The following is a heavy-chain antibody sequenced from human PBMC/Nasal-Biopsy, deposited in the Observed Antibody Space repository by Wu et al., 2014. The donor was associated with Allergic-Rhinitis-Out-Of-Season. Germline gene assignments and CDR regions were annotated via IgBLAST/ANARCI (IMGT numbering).Heavy chain of an antibody. J-gene: IGHJ4*02. Sequence: LSLTCTVSGVPVSSYCWAWIRQPAGKGLEVIGRICQSGDTFYSPSLKNRVIVSADTSKNQLSLKLGSVAAADTAVYYCARDVAAFDSWGQGTLVTVSS. V-gene: IGHV4-4*07. D-gene: IGHD6-19*01. CDR2: ICQSGDT. CDR3: ARDVAAFDS. CDR1: GVPVSSYC.